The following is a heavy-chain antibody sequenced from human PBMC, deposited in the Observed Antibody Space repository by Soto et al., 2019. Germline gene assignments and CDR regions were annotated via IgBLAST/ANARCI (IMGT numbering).Heavy chain of an antibody. V-gene: IGHV4-59*08. CDR2: IYYSGST. CDR3: ARHIPLTTNWFDP. J-gene: IGHJ5*02. CDR1: GGSISSYY. Sequence: PSETLSLTCTVSGGSISSYYWSWIRQPPGKGLEWIGYIYYSGSTNYNPSLKSRVTISVDTSKNQFSLKLSSVTAADTAAYYCARHIPLTTNWFDPWGQGTLVTVSS. D-gene: IGHD4-17*01.